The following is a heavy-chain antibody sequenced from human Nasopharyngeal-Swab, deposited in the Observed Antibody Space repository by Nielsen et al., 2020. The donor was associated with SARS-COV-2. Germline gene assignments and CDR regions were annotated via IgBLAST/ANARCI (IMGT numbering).Heavy chain of an antibody. J-gene: IGHJ4*02. Sequence: WIRQPPGKGLEWVSAISGSGGSTYYADSVKGRFTISRDNSKNTLYLQMNSLRAEDTAVYYCARAKVVVVAASDYWGREPWSPSPQ. CDR2: ISGSGGST. V-gene: IGHV3-23*01. CDR3: ARAKVVVVAASDY. D-gene: IGHD2-15*01.